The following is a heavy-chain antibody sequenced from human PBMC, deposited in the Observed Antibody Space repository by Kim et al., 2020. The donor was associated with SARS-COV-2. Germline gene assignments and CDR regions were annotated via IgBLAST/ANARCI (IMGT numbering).Heavy chain of an antibody. Sequence: GGSLRLSCAASGFTFSDYYMTWIRQAPGKGLEWVSYISSSGSDVNYADSVKGRFTISRDNAKNSLYLQMSSLRAEDTALYYCARVPFGDFSAYYFDLWG. CDR3: ARVPFGDFSAYYFDL. J-gene: IGHJ4*01. D-gene: IGHD3-10*01. CDR2: ISSSGSDV. CDR1: GFTFSDYY. V-gene: IGHV3-11*01.